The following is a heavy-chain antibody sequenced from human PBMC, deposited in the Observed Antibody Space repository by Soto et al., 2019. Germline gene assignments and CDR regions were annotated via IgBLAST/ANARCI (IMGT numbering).Heavy chain of an antibody. CDR3: AREDSSGPVDY. V-gene: IGHV3-48*01. Sequence: GGSLRLSCAASGFTFSSYSMNWVRQAPGKGLEWVSYISSSSSTIYYADSVKGRFTISRDNAKNSLYLQMNSLRAEDTAVYYCAREDSSGPVDYWGQGTLVTVSS. CDR2: ISSSSSTI. D-gene: IGHD6-19*01. CDR1: GFTFSSYS. J-gene: IGHJ4*02.